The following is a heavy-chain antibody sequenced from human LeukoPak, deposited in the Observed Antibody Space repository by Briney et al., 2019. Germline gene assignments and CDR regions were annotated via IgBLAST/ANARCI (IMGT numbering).Heavy chain of an antibody. CDR2: IYTSGST. D-gene: IGHD3-3*01. CDR3: AREVADFWSGYYPDY. Sequence: PSETLSLTCTVSGGSISSYYWSWIRQPPGKGLEWIGYIYTSGSTNYNPSLKSRVTISVDTSKNQFSLKLSSVTAADTAVYYCAREVADFWSGYYPDYWGQGTLVTVSS. CDR1: GGSISSYY. V-gene: IGHV4-4*08. J-gene: IGHJ4*02.